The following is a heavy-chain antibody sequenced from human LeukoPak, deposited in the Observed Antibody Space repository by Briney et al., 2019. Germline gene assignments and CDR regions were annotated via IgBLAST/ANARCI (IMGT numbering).Heavy chain of an antibody. CDR1: GGSISSYY. CDR2: IYTSGST. CDR3: ASITFGGVLDY. Sequence: SETLSLTCTVSGGSISSYYWSWIRQPAGKGLEWIGRIYTSGSTNYNPSLKSRVTLSVDTSKKQFSLNLNSVTAADTAVYYCASITFGGVLDYWGQGTLVTVSS. V-gene: IGHV4-4*07. D-gene: IGHD3-16*01. J-gene: IGHJ4*02.